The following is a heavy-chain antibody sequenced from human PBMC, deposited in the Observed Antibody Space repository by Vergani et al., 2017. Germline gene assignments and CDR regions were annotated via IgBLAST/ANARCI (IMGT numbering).Heavy chain of an antibody. V-gene: IGHV4-30-2*01. J-gene: IGHJ3*02. Sequence: QLQLQESGSGLVKPSQTLSLTCAVSGGSISSGGYSWSWIRQPPGKGLEWIGYIYPGDSDTRYSPSFQGQDTISADKSISTAYLQWSSLKASDTAMYYCARASAIVVVVAATFDAFDIWGQGTMVTVSS. CDR2: IYPGDSDT. CDR1: GGSISSGGYS. D-gene: IGHD2-15*01. CDR3: ARASAIVVVVAATFDAFDI.